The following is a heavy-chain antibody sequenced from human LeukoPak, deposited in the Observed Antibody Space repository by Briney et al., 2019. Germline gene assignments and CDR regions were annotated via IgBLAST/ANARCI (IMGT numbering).Heavy chain of an antibody. CDR3: ARENPPLYKWTAETGAFDI. CDR2: INPSGGDT. Sequence: GASVNVSCKAYGYTLTSYFMHWVRQAPGQGLEWTGIINPSGGDTSYAQKLQGRVTMTTDTSTSTVYMELSSLRSEDTAVYYCARENPPLYKWTAETGAFDIWGQGTMVTVSS. CDR1: GYTLTSYF. V-gene: IGHV1-46*01. D-gene: IGHD1-20*01. J-gene: IGHJ3*02.